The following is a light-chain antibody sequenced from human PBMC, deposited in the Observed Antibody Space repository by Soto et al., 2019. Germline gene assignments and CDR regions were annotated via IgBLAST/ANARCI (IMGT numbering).Light chain of an antibody. CDR2: KAS. Sequence: DIQMTQSPSTLSGNVGDRVTITCRASQTISSWLAWYQQKPGKAPKLLIYKASTLKSGVPARFSGSGSGTEFTLTISSLQPDDFATYYCQQYNTYSTFGQGIRLEI. CDR1: QTISSW. CDR3: QQYNTYST. J-gene: IGKJ5*01. V-gene: IGKV1-5*03.